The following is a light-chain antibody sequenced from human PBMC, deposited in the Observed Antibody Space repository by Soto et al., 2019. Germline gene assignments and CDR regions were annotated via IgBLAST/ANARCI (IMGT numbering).Light chain of an antibody. CDR2: GAS. CDR1: QSLSDT. Sequence: IVMPQSPTTLSVSPGERALLSCSATQSLSDTVAWYQQKPGQAPRLLIYGASTRAPGFPARFSGSGAGTDFTRTISSLQSEDFAVYCWQQYNNWPWTFGQGTKVDIK. V-gene: IGKV3-15*01. CDR3: QQYNNWPWT. J-gene: IGKJ1*01.